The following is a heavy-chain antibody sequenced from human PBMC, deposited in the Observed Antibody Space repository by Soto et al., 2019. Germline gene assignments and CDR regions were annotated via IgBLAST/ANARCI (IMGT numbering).Heavy chain of an antibody. Sequence: QVQLVESGGGVVQPGRSLRLSCAASGFTFSSFAMHWVRQAPGKGLEWLAVISSGVVNYYYAESVKGRFTISRDNSKNTLFLQLNSLRNEDTAVYYCARGGGWSPEGLGYWGQGTLVTVSS. V-gene: IGHV3-30-3*01. CDR3: ARGGGWSPEGLGY. CDR1: GFTFSSFA. J-gene: IGHJ4*02. D-gene: IGHD2-15*01. CDR2: ISSGVVNY.